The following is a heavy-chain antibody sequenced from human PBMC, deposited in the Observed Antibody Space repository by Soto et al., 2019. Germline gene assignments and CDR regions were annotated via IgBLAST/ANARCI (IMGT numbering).Heavy chain of an antibody. CDR3: ARGSGIVALPGELEDVNYDY. Sequence: QVQLQQWGAGLVKPSETLSLSCAVYGQSFSGHSWAWIRQSPGKGLEWIGEINERGSTYYNPSLKRRVTISAVTSKNQLSLKLSSVIAADTAVYFCARGSGIVALPGELEDVNYDYWGQGPRVNVSS. CDR2: INERGST. V-gene: IGHV4-34*01. J-gene: IGHJ4*02. CDR1: GQSFSGHS. D-gene: IGHD1-1*01.